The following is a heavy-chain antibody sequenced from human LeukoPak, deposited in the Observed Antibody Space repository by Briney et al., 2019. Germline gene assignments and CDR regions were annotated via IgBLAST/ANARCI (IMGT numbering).Heavy chain of an antibody. D-gene: IGHD5-18*01. J-gene: IGHJ1*01. V-gene: IGHV4-59*01. CDR2: IYYSGST. CDR3: ASRGYSSMGPFQH. Sequence: SETLSLTCTVSGGSISSYYWSWIRQPPGKGLEWIGYIYYSGSTNYNPSLKSRVTISVDTSKNQFPLKLSSVTAADTAVYYCASRGYSSMGPFQHWGQGTLVTVSS. CDR1: GGSISSYY.